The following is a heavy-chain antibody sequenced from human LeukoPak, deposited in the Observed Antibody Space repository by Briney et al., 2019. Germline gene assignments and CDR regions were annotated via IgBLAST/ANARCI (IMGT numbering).Heavy chain of an antibody. V-gene: IGHV4-31*03. J-gene: IGHJ4*02. CDR2: IYYSGST. D-gene: IGHD2-2*01. CDR1: GGSISSGGYS. Sequence: SQTLSLTCTVSGGSISSGGYSWSWIRQHPGKGLEWIGYIYYSGSTYYNPSLKSRVTISVDTSKNQFSLKLSSVTAADTAVYYCARRDIVVVPDTNDYFDYWGQGTLVTVSS. CDR3: ARRDIVVVPDTNDYFDY.